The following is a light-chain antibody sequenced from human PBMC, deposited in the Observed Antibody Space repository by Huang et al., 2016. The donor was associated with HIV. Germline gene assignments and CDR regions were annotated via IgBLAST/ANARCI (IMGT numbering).Light chain of an antibody. CDR2: LGS. J-gene: IGKJ2*01. V-gene: IGKV2-28*01. CDR3: MQALQTPYT. Sequence: DIVMTQFPLSLSATPVQPASISCRSSQSLLHDNGDNYLDWYLQKPGQSPQVLIYLGSNRASGVPDRFSGSGSGTNYTLIISRVEAEDVGIYYCMQALQTPYTFGQGTNVEIK. CDR1: QSLLHDNGDNY.